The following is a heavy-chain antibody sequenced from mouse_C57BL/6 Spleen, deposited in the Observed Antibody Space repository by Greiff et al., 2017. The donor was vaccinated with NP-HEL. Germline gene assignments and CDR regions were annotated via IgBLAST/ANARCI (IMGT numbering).Heavy chain of an antibody. CDR1: GYTFTSYW. CDR3: ARGGDSSGYFDY. J-gene: IGHJ2*01. D-gene: IGHD3-2*02. CDR2: IDPSDSET. V-gene: IGHV1-52*01. Sequence: VQLQQPGAELVRPGSSVKLSCKASGYTFTSYWMHWVKQRPIQGLEWIGNIDPSDSETHYNQKFKDKATLTVDKSSSTAYMQLSSLTSEDSAVYYGARGGDSSGYFDYWGQGTTLTVSS.